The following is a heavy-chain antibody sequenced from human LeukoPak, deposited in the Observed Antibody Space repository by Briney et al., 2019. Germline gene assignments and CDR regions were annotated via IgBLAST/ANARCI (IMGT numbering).Heavy chain of an antibody. Sequence: PGGCQRLSCAASGFTFSSYWMHWARQAPGKGLMWVSRINSDGSRTTYADSVRGRFTISRDNAKSTLYLQMNSLRAEDTAVYYCARVRDDYTYFDCWGQGTLVTVSS. CDR2: INSDGSRT. CDR3: ARVRDDYTYFDC. J-gene: IGHJ4*02. V-gene: IGHV3-74*01. D-gene: IGHD4-11*01. CDR1: GFTFSSYW.